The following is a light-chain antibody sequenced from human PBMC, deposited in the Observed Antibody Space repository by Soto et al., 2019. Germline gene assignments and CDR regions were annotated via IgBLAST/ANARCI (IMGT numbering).Light chain of an antibody. CDR3: AAWDDSLSAHVV. V-gene: IGLV1-47*01. J-gene: IGLJ2*01. CDR2: RNN. Sequence: QSVLTQPPSASGTPGQRVTISCSGSSSNIGSNYVYCYQQLPGTAPKLLIYRNNQRPSGVPDRFSGSKSGTSASLAISGLRSEDEADYYCAAWDDSLSAHVVFGGGTKLTFL. CDR1: SSNIGSNY.